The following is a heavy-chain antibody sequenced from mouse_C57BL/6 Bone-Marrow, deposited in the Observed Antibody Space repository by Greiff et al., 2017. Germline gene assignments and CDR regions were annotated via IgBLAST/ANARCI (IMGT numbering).Heavy chain of an antibody. CDR3: ARGVLLTRTGFDY. CDR1: GYAFSSSW. D-gene: IGHD1-1*01. V-gene: IGHV1-82*01. Sequence: QVQLQQSGPELVKPGASVKISCQASGYAFSSSWMNWVKQRPGKGLEWIGRIYPGDGDTNYNGKFKGKATLTADKSSSTAYMQLSSLTSEDSAVYFCARGVLLTRTGFDYWGQGTTLTVSS. CDR2: IYPGDGDT. J-gene: IGHJ2*01.